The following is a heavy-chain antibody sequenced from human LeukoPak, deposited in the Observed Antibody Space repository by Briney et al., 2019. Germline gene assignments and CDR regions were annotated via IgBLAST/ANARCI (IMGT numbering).Heavy chain of an antibody. Sequence: SSETLSLTCAVYGGSFSGYYWSWIRQPPGKGLEWIGEINHSGSTNCNPSLKSRVTISVDTSKNQFSLKLSSVTAADTAVYYCARAKRGYSYGMFDYWGQGTLVTVSS. CDR3: ARAKRGYSYGMFDY. D-gene: IGHD5-18*01. CDR2: INHSGST. CDR1: GGSFSGYY. J-gene: IGHJ4*02. V-gene: IGHV4-34*01.